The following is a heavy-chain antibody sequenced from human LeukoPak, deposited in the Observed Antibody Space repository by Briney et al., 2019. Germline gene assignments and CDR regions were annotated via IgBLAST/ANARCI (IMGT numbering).Heavy chain of an antibody. J-gene: IGHJ3*02. Sequence: GGSLRPSCAASGFTFSDHYMDWVRQAPGKGLEWVGRTRNKANSYTTEYAASVKGRFTISRDDSKNSLYLQMNSLKTEDTAVYYCARITPGPNPELGAFDIWGQGTMVTVSS. V-gene: IGHV3-72*01. CDR1: GFTFSDHY. CDR2: TRNKANSYTT. CDR3: ARITPGPNPELGAFDI. D-gene: IGHD7-27*01.